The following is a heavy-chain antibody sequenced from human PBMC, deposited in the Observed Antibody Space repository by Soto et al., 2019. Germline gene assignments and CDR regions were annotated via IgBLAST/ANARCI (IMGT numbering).Heavy chain of an antibody. J-gene: IGHJ4*02. V-gene: IGHV3-73*01. D-gene: IGHD2-21*01. Sequence: TGGSLRLSCAASGFTFSDSAIQWVRQASGKGLEWVGRIRSKANDYATAYAASVKGRFTVSRDDSKNTAYLQMNSLKTEDTAVYYYVRPVGETYFDSWGQGP. CDR3: VRPVGETYFDS. CDR1: GFTFSDSA. CDR2: IRSKANDYAT.